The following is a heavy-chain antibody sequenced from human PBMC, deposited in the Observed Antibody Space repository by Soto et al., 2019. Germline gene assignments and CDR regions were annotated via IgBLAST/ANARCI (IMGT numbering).Heavy chain of an antibody. J-gene: IGHJ5*02. CDR2: TYNSGTT. D-gene: IGHD6-13*01. V-gene: IGHV4-4*02. CDR3: AREVNSSPARGPNWFDP. CDR1: CDSINNSHL. Sequence: PSQPLSLTCTFSCDSINNSHLCVWVRKTPGEGLEWIGETYNSGTTNYNPSLKTRVTISIDKSKNQFSLKMNSVTAADTAVYYCAREVNSSPARGPNWFDPWGQGTLVTVSS.